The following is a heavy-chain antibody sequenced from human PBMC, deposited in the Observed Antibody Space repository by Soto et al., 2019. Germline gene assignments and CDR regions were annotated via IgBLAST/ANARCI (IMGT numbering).Heavy chain of an antibody. V-gene: IGHV1-18*01. Sequence: ASVKVSCKNSGYTFTDHGIDWVRQAPGQGLEWVGWVSSYNGNTNNAYNLKDRVIMTTDASTSTAYMELRGLRSDDTAVYYCAREVEGSYSPADFWGQGTPVTVSS. CDR3: AREVEGSYSPADF. J-gene: IGHJ4*02. D-gene: IGHD3-10*01. CDR2: VSSYNGNT. CDR1: GYTFTDHG.